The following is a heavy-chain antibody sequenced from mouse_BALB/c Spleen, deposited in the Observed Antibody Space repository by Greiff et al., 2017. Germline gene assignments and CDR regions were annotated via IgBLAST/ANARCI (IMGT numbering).Heavy chain of an antibody. CDR1: GYTFTSYW. CDR2: INPSNGRT. D-gene: IGHD3-2*01. Sequence: QVQLQQPGAELVKPGASVKLSCKASGYTFTSYWMHWVKQRPGQGLEWIGEINPSNGRTNYNEKFKSKATLTVDKSSSTAYMQLSSLTSEDSAVYYCARDSSGTWFAYWGQGTLVTVS. J-gene: IGHJ3*01. V-gene: IGHV1S81*02. CDR3: ARDSSGTWFAY.